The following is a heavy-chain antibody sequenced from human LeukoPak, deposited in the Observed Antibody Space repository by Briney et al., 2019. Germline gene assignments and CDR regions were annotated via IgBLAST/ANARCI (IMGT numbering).Heavy chain of an antibody. V-gene: IGHV4-59*08. CDR1: GGSISSYY. CDR2: IYYSGST. D-gene: IGHD2-8*02. Sequence: PSETLSLTCTVSGGSISSYYWSWIRQPPGKGLEWIGFIYYSGSTNYNPSLKSRVTISVDTSKNQFSLKLSSVTAADTAVYYCARPATGGAFDIWGQGTMVTVSS. J-gene: IGHJ3*02. CDR3: ARPATGGAFDI.